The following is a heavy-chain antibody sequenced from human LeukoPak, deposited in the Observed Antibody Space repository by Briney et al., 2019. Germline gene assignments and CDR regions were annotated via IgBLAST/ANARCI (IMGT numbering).Heavy chain of an antibody. V-gene: IGHV3-7*01. CDR3: AREGKNRRITIFGVVTTEAFDI. CDR1: GFTFSSYW. Sequence: GGSLRLSCAASGFTFSSYWMSWVRQAPGKGLEWVANIKQDGSEKYYVDSVKGRFTISRDNAKSSLYLQMNSLRAEDTAVYYCAREGKNRRITIFGVVTTEAFDIWGQGTMVTVSS. CDR2: IKQDGSEK. D-gene: IGHD3-3*01. J-gene: IGHJ3*02.